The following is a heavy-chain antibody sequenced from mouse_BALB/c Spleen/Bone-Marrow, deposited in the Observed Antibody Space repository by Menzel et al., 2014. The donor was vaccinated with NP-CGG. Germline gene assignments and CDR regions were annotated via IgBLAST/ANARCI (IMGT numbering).Heavy chain of an antibody. Sequence: VKLMESGAELMKPGASVKISCKATGYTFSNYWIEWVKQRPGHGLEWIGEILPGSGSTIYNEKFKGKATFTADTSSNTAYMQLSSLTSEDSAVYYCVRSRRYDGPMDYWGQGTSVTVSS. CDR2: ILPGSGST. J-gene: IGHJ4*01. D-gene: IGHD2-14*01. V-gene: IGHV1-9*01. CDR1: GYTFSNYW. CDR3: VRSRRYDGPMDY.